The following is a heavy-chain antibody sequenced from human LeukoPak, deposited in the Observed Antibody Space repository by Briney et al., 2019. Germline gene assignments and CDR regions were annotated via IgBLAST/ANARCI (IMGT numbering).Heavy chain of an antibody. D-gene: IGHD6-19*01. CDR3: TREYNSGWPFDF. V-gene: IGHV3-73*01. CDR1: GFTFSASA. J-gene: IGHJ4*02. CDR2: IRSKADTYTT. Sequence: PGGSLKLSXAASGFTFSASAVHWVGRASGKGLEWVGRIRSKADTYTTSYAASVKGRFTISRDDSKNTAFLQLNSLKTEDTAVYHCTREYNSGWPFDFWGQGTLVTVSS.